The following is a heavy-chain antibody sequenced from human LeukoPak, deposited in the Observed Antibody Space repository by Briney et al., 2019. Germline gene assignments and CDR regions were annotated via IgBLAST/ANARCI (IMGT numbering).Heavy chain of an antibody. J-gene: IGHJ6*03. V-gene: IGHV3-15*01. CDR1: GFTFDDYG. D-gene: IGHD3-10*01. Sequence: GGSLRLSCAASGFTFDDYGMSWVRQAPGKGLEWVGRIKSKTDGGTTDYAAPVKGRFTISRDDSKNTLYLQMNSLKTEDTAVYYCTTGFYGSGRPSYYYYYYMDVWGKGTTVTISS. CDR3: TTGFYGSGRPSYYYYYYMDV. CDR2: IKSKTDGGTT.